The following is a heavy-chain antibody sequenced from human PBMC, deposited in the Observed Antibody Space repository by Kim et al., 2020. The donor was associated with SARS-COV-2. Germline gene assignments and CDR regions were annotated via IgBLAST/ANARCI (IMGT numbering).Heavy chain of an antibody. Sequence: SETLSLTCAVYGGSFSGYYWSWIRQPPGKGLEWIGEINHSGSTNYNPSLKSRVTISVDTSKNQFSLKLSSVTAADTAVYYCAREDVIVGATLDYWGQGTLVTVSS. CDR2: INHSGST. CDR3: AREDVIVGATLDY. J-gene: IGHJ4*02. CDR1: GGSFSGYY. D-gene: IGHD1-26*01. V-gene: IGHV4-34*01.